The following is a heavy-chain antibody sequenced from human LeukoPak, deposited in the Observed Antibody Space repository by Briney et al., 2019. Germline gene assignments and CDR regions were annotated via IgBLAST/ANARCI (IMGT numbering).Heavy chain of an antibody. CDR1: GYSISSGYY. J-gene: IGHJ4*02. CDR2: IYHSGST. CDR3: ARDSDYYGSGSYYY. Sequence: PSETLSLTCTVSGYSISSGYYWGWIRPPPGKGLEWIGSIYHSGSTYYNPSLKSRVTISVDTSKNQFSLKLSSVTAADTAVYYCARDSDYYGSGSYYYWGQGTLVTVSS. V-gene: IGHV4-38-2*02. D-gene: IGHD3-10*01.